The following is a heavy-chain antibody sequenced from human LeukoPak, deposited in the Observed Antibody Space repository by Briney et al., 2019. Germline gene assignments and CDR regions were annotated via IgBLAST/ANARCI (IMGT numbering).Heavy chain of an antibody. CDR2: IYYSGST. J-gene: IGHJ4*02. D-gene: IGHD5-18*01. CDR3: ARRDTAMASFDY. CDR1: GGSISSSSYY. V-gene: IGHV4-39*01. Sequence: SETLSLTCTVSGGSISSSSYYWGWIRQPPGKGLEWIGSIYYSGSTYYNPSLKSRVTISVDTSKNQFSLKLSSVTAADTAVYYCARRDTAMASFDYWGQGTLVTVSS.